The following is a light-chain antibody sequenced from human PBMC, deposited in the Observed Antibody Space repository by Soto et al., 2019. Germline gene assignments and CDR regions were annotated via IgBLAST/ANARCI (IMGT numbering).Light chain of an antibody. J-gene: IGKJ2*01. Sequence: DIQLTQSPSFLSASVGDRVTITCRASQNIRNYLVWYQQKADKAPNLLIYRASSLQSGVPSRFSGSGSGTEFTLTISSLQPDDFATYYCQQYDSNSQTFGQGTKVDI. CDR3: QQYDSNSQT. CDR2: RAS. CDR1: QNIRNY. V-gene: IGKV1-5*03.